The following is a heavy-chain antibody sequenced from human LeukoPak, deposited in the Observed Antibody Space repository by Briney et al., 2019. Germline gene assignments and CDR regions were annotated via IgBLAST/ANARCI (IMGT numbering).Heavy chain of an antibody. CDR3: ARDLIQLAYYYGMDV. CDR2: INPNSGGT. V-gene: IGHV1-2*02. J-gene: IGHJ6*02. Sequence: ASVKVSCKASGYTFTGYYMHWVRQAPGQGLEWMGWINPNSGGTNYAQKFQGRVTMTRDTSISTAYMELSRLGSDDTAVYYCARDLIQLAYYYGMDVWGQGTTVTVSS. CDR1: GYTFTGYY. D-gene: IGHD5-18*01.